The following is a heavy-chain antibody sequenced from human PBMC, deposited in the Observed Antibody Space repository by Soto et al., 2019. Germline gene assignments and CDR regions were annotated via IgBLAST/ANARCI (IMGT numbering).Heavy chain of an antibody. CDR1: GFIFSNYA. V-gene: IGHV3-30-3*01. Sequence: QVQLVESGGGVVQPGRSLRLSCAASGFIFSNYAMNWVRQAPGKGLEWVALISHDGNNDYYTDSVKGRFTISRGNSKSALYLQMNSLRPEDTAVYYCAKCTNTSCHLGSDYWGQGTLVTVSS. D-gene: IGHD2-2*01. CDR3: AKCTNTSCHLGSDY. J-gene: IGHJ4*02. CDR2: ISHDGNND.